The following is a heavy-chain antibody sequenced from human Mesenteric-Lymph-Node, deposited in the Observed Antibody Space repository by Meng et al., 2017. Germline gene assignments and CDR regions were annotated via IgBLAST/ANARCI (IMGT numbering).Heavy chain of an antibody. V-gene: IGHV3-7*01. Sequence: GEYLMLSCAASGFILGNYWMGLVRQAPGKGPEWVDNIQQDGSKKYYVESLKGRFTVSRDNARNEVYLQMNSLRAEDTAVYYCARDMPGSYLRGGFFDSWGQGTLVTVSS. J-gene: IGHJ4*02. CDR3: ARDMPGSYLRGGFFDS. D-gene: IGHD3-10*01. CDR2: IQQDGSKK. CDR1: GFILGNYW.